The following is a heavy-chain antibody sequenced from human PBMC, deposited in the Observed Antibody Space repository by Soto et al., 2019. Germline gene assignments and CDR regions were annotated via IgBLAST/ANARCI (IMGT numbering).Heavy chain of an antibody. CDR3: ARGSLEYSSSDFDY. V-gene: IGHV1-69*02. CDR1: GGTFSSYT. CDR2: IIPILGIA. D-gene: IGHD6-6*01. Sequence: SVKVSCKASGGTFSSYTISWVRQAPGQGLEWMGRIIPILGIANYAQKFQGRVTITADKSTSTAYMELSSLRSEDTAVYYCARGSLEYSSSDFDYWGQGTLVTVSS. J-gene: IGHJ4*02.